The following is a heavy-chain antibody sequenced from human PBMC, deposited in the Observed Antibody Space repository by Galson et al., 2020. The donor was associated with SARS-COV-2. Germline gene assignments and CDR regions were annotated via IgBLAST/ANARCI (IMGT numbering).Heavy chain of an antibody. CDR3: AKDEGEYNYGSFDAMDV. Sequence: TGGSLRLSCTVSGFTFSSYAMHWVRQAPGKRLEWVAVVSYDGDNKYYADSVKGRFTISRDNSKNTVSLQMNNLRPDDTALYFCAKDEGEYNYGSFDAMDVWGQGTTVTVSS. J-gene: IGHJ6*02. CDR2: VSYDGDNK. V-gene: IGHV3-30-3*01. CDR1: GFTFSSYA. D-gene: IGHD5-18*01.